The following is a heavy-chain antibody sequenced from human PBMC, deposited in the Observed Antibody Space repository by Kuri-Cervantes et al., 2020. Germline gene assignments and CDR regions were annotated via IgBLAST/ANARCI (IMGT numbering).Heavy chain of an antibody. D-gene: IGHD1-26*01. V-gene: IGHV3-11*04. Sequence: LSLTCAVYGGSFSGYYWSWIRQPPGKGLECLSYISSTSSTIYYADSVKGRFTISRDNAKNSLYLQMNSLGVDDTAVYYCARGYYILDYWGQGTLVTVSS. CDR1: GGSFSGYY. CDR2: ISSTSSTI. J-gene: IGHJ4*02. CDR3: ARGYYILDY.